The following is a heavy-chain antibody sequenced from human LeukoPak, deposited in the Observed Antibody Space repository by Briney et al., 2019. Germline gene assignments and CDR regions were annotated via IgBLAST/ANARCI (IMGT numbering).Heavy chain of an antibody. Sequence: GGSLRLSCAASGFTFDDYGVSRVRQAPGKGLEWVSGINWNGGSTGYADSVKGRFSISRDRAKNSLYLQMNSLRAEDTALYHCARGAGYGALDYWGQGTLVTVSS. CDR1: GFTFDDYG. D-gene: IGHD2-15*01. CDR3: ARGAGYGALDY. J-gene: IGHJ4*02. V-gene: IGHV3-20*01. CDR2: INWNGGST.